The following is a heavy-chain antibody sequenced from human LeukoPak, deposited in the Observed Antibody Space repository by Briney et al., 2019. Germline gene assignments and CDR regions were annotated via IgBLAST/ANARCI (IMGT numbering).Heavy chain of an antibody. D-gene: IGHD3-10*01. CDR1: GYTFTSYY. CDR3: AREVPESFNFDY. CDR2: IKPSGGST. V-gene: IGHV1-46*01. Sequence: ASVKVSCKASGYTFTSYYTQWVRQAPGQGLEWMGIIKPSGGSTLYAQKFQGRVTVTSDMSTSTVYVELSSLRSEDTAVYYCAREVPESFNFDYWGQGTLDTVSS. J-gene: IGHJ4*02.